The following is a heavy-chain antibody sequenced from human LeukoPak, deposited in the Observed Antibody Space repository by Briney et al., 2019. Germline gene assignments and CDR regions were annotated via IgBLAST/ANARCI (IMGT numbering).Heavy chain of an antibody. CDR3: ARGSGLYYGSGISFDY. CDR1: GFTFGNSW. V-gene: IGHV3-21*01. CDR2: ISSSSSYI. D-gene: IGHD3-10*01. Sequence: GGSLRLSCAASGFTFGNSWMTWVRQAPGKGLEWVSSISSSSSYIYYADSVKGRFTISRDNAKNSLYLQMNSLRAEDTAVYYCARGSGLYYGSGISFDYWGQGTLVTVSS. J-gene: IGHJ4*02.